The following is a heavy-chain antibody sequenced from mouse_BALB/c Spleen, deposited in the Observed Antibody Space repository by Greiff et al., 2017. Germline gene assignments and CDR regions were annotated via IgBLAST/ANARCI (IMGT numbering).Heavy chain of an antibody. V-gene: IGHV2-6-7*01. CDR2: IWGDGST. CDR3: AKHRDYSGPYAMDY. J-gene: IGHJ4*01. CDR1: GFSLTGYG. Sequence: VQLQESGPGLVAPSQSLSITCTVSGFSLTGYGVNWVRQPPGKGLEWLGMIWGDGSTDYNSALKSRLSISKDNSKSQVFLKMNSLQTDDTAMYYCAKHRDYSGPYAMDYWGQGTSVTVSS. D-gene: IGHD3-1*01.